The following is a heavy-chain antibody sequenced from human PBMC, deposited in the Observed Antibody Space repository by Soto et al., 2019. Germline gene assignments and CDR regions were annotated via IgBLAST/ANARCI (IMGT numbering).Heavy chain of an antibody. D-gene: IGHD3-16*01. Sequence: QVQLVESGGGVVQPGRSLRLSCAASGFTFSSYGMHWVRQAPGKGLEWVAVIWYDGSNKYYADSVKGRFTISRDNSKNTLYLQMNSLRAEDTAVYYCARDQDYDYVWGSYSFDYWGQRTLVTVSS. V-gene: IGHV3-33*01. CDR3: ARDQDYDYVWGSYSFDY. CDR1: GFTFSSYG. J-gene: IGHJ4*02. CDR2: IWYDGSNK.